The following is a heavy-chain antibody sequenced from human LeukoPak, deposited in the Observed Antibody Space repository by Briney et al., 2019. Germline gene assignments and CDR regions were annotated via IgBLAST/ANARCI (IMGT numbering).Heavy chain of an antibody. CDR2: INPNSGGT. CDR1: GYTFTGYY. Sequence: ASVKVSCKASGYTFTGYYMHWVRQAPGQGLEWMGWINPNSGGTNYAQKFQGRVTMTRDTSISTAYMELSRLRSDDTAVYYCARDTTSVVPAAMSYWGQGTLVTVSS. V-gene: IGHV1-2*02. J-gene: IGHJ4*02. D-gene: IGHD2-2*01. CDR3: ARDTTSVVPAAMSY.